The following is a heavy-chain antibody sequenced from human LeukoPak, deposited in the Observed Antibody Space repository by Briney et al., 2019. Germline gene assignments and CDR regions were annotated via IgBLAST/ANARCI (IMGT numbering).Heavy chain of an antibody. Sequence: ASVKVSCKTSGYTFTSYYIHWVRQAPGQGLEWMGIINPSGSSTTYARRFQGRVTMARDTSTSTVYMDVSSLTSDDTAVYYCARSSDPKRNTYGPFDSWGQGTLVTVSS. V-gene: IGHV1-46*01. J-gene: IGHJ4*02. CDR2: INPSGSST. D-gene: IGHD5-18*01. CDR3: ARSSDPKRNTYGPFDS. CDR1: GYTFTSYY.